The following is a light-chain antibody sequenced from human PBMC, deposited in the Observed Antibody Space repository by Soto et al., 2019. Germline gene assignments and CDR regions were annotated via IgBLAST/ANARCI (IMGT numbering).Light chain of an antibody. J-gene: IGKJ5*01. Sequence: DVQRTQSPATLSASVGDRVTITCRASQSISSWLAWYQQKPGEAPKLLIYKASSLESGVPSRFSGSGSGTDFTLTISSLQPEDFATYYCQQSYSTPITFGQGTRLEIK. V-gene: IGKV1-5*03. CDR1: QSISSW. CDR3: QQSYSTPIT. CDR2: KAS.